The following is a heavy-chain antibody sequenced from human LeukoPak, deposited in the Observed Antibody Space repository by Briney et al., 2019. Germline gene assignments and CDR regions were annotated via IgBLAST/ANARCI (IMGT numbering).Heavy chain of an antibody. V-gene: IGHV4-4*02. CDR1: GGSVINTNW. D-gene: IGHD2-2*01. CDR2: VHLDGRT. CDR3: ARGYCSSTSCYGWDI. J-gene: IGHJ3*02. Sequence: SETLSLTCGVSGGSVINTNWWTWVRQPPGKGLEWIGEVHLDGRTNYNPSLESRLTMSVDVSENQVSLKLTSVTAADTAVYYCARGYCSSTSCYGWDIWGQGTMVTVSS.